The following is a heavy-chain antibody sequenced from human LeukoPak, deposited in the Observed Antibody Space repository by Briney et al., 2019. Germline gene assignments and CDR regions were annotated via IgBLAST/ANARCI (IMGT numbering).Heavy chain of an antibody. CDR2: IYYSGST. V-gene: IGHV4-59*01. J-gene: IGHJ4*02. D-gene: IGHD2-2*01. Sequence: SSETLSLTCTVSGGSISSYYWSWIRQPPRKGRELIGYIYYSGSTNYNPSLKSRVTITVDTSKNQFSLKLSSVTAADTAVYYCARGYAVPAAFIDYWGQGTLVTVSS. CDR1: GGSISSYY. CDR3: ARGYAVPAAFIDY.